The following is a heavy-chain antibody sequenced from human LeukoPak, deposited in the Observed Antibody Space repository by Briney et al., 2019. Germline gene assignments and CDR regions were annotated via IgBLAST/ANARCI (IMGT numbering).Heavy chain of an antibody. D-gene: IGHD3-10*01. CDR3: ARGDITMAQGVIIGDAFDI. CDR2: INHSGST. CDR1: GGSFSGYY. Sequence: SETLSLTCAVYGGSFSGYYWSWIRQPPGKGLEWIGEINHSGSTNYNPSLKSRVTISVDTSKNQFSLKLSSVTAADTAVYYCARGDITMAQGVIIGDAFDIWGQGTMVTVSS. J-gene: IGHJ3*02. V-gene: IGHV4-34*01.